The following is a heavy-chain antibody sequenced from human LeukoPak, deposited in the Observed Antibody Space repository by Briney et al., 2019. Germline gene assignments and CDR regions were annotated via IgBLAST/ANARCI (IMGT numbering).Heavy chain of an antibody. V-gene: IGHV4-59*01. Sequence: SETLSLTCTVSGGSISSYYWSWIQQPPGKGLEWIGYIYYSGSTNYNPSLKSRVTISVDTSKNQFSLKLSSVTAADTAVYYCARVPPADYYDSSGYYYVRDVWFDPWGQGTLVTVSS. D-gene: IGHD3-22*01. CDR1: GGSISSYY. CDR2: IYYSGST. J-gene: IGHJ5*02. CDR3: ARVPPADYYDSSGYYYVRDVWFDP.